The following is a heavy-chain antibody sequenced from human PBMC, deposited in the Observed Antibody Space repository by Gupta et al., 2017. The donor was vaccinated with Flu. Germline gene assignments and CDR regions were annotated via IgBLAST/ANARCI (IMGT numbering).Heavy chain of an antibody. CDR3: ARVRCSGGSCYSRGYYYGMDV. Sequence: QVQLVQSGAEVKKPGSSVKVSCKASGGTFSSYAISWVRQAPGQGLEWMGGIIPIFGTANYAQKFQGRVTITADKSTSTAYMELSSLRSEDTAVYYCARVRCSGGSCYSRGYYYGMDVWGQGTTVTVSS. D-gene: IGHD2-15*01. CDR2: IIPIFGTA. V-gene: IGHV1-69*06. J-gene: IGHJ6*02. CDR1: GGTFSSYA.